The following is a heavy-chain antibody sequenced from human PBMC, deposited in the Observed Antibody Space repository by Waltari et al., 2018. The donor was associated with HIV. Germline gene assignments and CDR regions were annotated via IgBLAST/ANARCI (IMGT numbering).Heavy chain of an antibody. D-gene: IGHD2-2*01. CDR2: SKPKRGGT. CDR1: GYTFTDNY. CDR3: ARGGASTTPRDYNYYGLDV. J-gene: IGHJ6*02. V-gene: IGHV1-2*02. Sequence: QVELVQSGAEVKKPGASVKVSCKASGYTFTDNYIHWVRQAPGHGLEWMGVSKPKRGGTNHAQKVQGMGTMTRDTSMSTVYMEVSRLTSDDTAVYYCARGGASTTPRDYNYYGLDVWGQGTTVTVSS.